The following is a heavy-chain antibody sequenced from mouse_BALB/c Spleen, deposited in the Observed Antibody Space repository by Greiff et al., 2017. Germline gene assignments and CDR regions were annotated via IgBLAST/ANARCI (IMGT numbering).Heavy chain of an antibody. CDR1: GYSFSSYW. D-gene: IGHD2-14*01. Sequence: QVQLKQSGAELMKPADSVTISCKATGYSFSSYWIEWVKQRLGHGLEWIGEILTGSGSTNYNEKFKGKATFTADTSSNTAYMQLSSLTSEDSAVYYCASYYRFSWFAYWGQGTLVTVSA. J-gene: IGHJ3*01. CDR3: ASYYRFSWFAY. V-gene: IGHV1-9*01. CDR2: ILTGSGST.